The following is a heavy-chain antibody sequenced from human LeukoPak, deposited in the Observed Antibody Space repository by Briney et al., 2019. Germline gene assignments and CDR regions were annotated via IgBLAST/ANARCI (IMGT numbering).Heavy chain of an antibody. D-gene: IGHD1-1*01. V-gene: IGHV3-21*06. Sequence: GGSLRLSCAASGFTFSSYEMNWVRQAPGKGLEWVSFMSSSSSSIYYADSVKGRFTISRDNAKNSLYLQMNSLRAEDTAVYYCARGGELERRSLHYLDYWGQGTLVTVSS. CDR3: ARGGELERRSLHYLDY. CDR2: MSSSSSSI. J-gene: IGHJ4*02. CDR1: GFTFSSYE.